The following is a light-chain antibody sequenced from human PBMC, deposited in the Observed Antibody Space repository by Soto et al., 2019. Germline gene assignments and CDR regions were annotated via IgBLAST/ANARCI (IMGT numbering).Light chain of an antibody. CDR1: SSDVGAYDY. Sequence: QSALTQPASVSGSPGQSIAISCTGTSSDVGAYDYVSWYQQHPGKAPKVIISDVYNRPSGVSNRFSGSKSGNTVSLSISGLQAEDEADYYCGSYTTSGSVIFGGGTKLTVL. J-gene: IGLJ2*01. CDR3: GSYTTSGSVI. CDR2: DVY. V-gene: IGLV2-14*03.